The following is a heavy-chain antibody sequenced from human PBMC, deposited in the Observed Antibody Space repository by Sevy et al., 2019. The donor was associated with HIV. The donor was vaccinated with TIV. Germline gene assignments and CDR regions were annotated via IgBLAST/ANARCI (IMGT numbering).Heavy chain of an antibody. V-gene: IGHV1-69*13. CDR1: GGTISNYG. J-gene: IGHJ4*02. CDR2: ITPFFGTI. Sequence: ASVKVSCKASGGTISNYGFSWVRQAPGQGLEWVGGITPFFGTINYAQMFQDRVTITADESAGTVYLELSRLRSEDTAVYYCARGNAVTGRGDYFDFWGRGTLVTVSS. D-gene: IGHD2-21*02. CDR3: ARGNAVTGRGDYFDF.